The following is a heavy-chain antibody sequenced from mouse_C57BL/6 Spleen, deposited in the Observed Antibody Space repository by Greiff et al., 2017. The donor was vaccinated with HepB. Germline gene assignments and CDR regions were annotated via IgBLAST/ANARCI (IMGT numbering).Heavy chain of an antibody. CDR3: ARRLYYAMDY. Sequence: EVKVEESGGGLVKPGGSLKLSCAASGFTFSDYGMHWVRQAPEKGLEWVAYISSGSSTTYYADTVKGRFTISRDNAKNTLFLQMTSLRSEDTAMYYCARRLYYAMDYWGQGTSVTVSS. CDR2: ISSGSSTT. V-gene: IGHV5-17*01. D-gene: IGHD1-2*01. J-gene: IGHJ4*01. CDR1: GFTFSDYG.